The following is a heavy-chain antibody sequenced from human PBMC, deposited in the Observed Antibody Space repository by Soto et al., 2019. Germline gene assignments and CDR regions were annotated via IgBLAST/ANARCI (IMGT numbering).Heavy chain of an antibody. V-gene: IGHV4-59*01. CDR1: GGSISSYY. CDR3: ARDGGSYYRDYFAY. CDR2: IYYSGST. Sequence: PSETLSLTCTVSGGSISSYYWSWIRQPPGKGLEWIGYIYYSGSTNYNPSLKSRVTISVDTSKNQFSLKMSSVTAADTAVYYCARDGGSYYRDYFAYWGQGTLVTVSS. J-gene: IGHJ4*02. D-gene: IGHD1-26*01.